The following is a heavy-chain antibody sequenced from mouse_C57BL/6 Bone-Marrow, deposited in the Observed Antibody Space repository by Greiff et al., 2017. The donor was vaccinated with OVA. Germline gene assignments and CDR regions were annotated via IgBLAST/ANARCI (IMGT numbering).Heavy chain of an antibody. V-gene: IGHV1-59*01. J-gene: IGHJ1*03. D-gene: IGHD1-1*01. CDR3: ARVTVVDF. CDR1: GYTFTSYW. CDR2: IDPSDSYT. Sequence: QVQLQQPGAELVRPGTSVKLSCKASGYTFTSYWMHWVKQRPGQGLEWIGVIDPSDSYTNYNQKFKGKATLTVDTSSSTAYMQLSSLTSEDSAVYYCARVTVVDFWGTGTTVTVSS.